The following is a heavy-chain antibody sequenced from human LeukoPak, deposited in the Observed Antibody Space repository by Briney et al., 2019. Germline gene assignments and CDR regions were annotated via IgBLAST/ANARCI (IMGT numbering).Heavy chain of an antibody. CDR3: ARQTRDGSGSRGYSFDF. J-gene: IGHJ4*02. CDR1: GYIFTHNW. V-gene: IGHV5-51*01. D-gene: IGHD3-10*01. Sequence: GDSLKISCKGSGYIFTHNWIGWVRQMPGKGLEWMGIIYLGDSDTRYSPSFEGQVTISVDKSISTAYLQWSSLKASDTAMYYCARQTRDGSGSRGYSFDFWGQGTLVTVSS. CDR2: IYLGDSDT.